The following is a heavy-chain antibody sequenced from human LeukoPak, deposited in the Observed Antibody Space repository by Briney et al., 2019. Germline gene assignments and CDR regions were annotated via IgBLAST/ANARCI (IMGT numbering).Heavy chain of an antibody. D-gene: IGHD2-2*01. Sequence: SGGSLRLSSAASGFTFSSYWMSWVRQAPGKGLEWVANIKQDGSEKYYVDSVKGRFTISRDNAKNSLYLQMNSLRAEDTAVYYCARVGYCSSTSCHGFEDWGQGTLVTVSS. CDR3: ARVGYCSSTSCHGFED. CDR2: IKQDGSEK. V-gene: IGHV3-7*03. J-gene: IGHJ4*02. CDR1: GFTFSSYW.